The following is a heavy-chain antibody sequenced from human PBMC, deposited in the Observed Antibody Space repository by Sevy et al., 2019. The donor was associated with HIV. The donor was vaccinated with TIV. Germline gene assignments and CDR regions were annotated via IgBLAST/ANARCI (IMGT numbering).Heavy chain of an antibody. V-gene: IGHV3-33*01. J-gene: IGHJ4*02. D-gene: IGHD3-22*01. CDR3: ARGGDFNDRSAKRDFDY. Sequence: GGSLRLSCAASGFTFSNYGMHWVRQAPGKGLEWVAVIWNDGSNKYYADSVKGRFTISRDNSKNTLYLQMNSLRVEKTAVYFCARGGDFNDRSAKRDFDYWGQGTLVTVSS. CDR1: GFTFSNYG. CDR2: IWNDGSNK.